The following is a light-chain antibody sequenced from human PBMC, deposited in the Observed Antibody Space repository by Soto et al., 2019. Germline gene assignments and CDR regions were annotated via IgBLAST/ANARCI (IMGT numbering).Light chain of an antibody. CDR2: DAS. Sequence: GDRVTITCPATQDIRKYLNWYQQKPGKAPKLLIYDASSLETGVPSRFSGSGSRTHFSLSINNLQPEDVGTYFCQHYDNLPLTFGGGTKVDIK. J-gene: IGKJ4*01. V-gene: IGKV1-33*01. CDR1: QDIRKY. CDR3: QHYDNLPLT.